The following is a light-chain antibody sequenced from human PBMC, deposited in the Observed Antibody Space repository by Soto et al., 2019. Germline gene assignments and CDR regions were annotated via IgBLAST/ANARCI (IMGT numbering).Light chain of an antibody. CDR2: QAS. J-gene: IGKJ3*01. CDR1: QTISNW. CDR3: QHYNTYSWFT. V-gene: IGKV1-5*03. Sequence: DIQMTQSPSTLSASVGDTVTITCRASQTISNWLAWYQQKPGKAPKLLIYQASTLESGVPSRFSGSGSETEFTLTISSGQPDDFATYYCQHYNTYSWFTFGPGTKVDIK.